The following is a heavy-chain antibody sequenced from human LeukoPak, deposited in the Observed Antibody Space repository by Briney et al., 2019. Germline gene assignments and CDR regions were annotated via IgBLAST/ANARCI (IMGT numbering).Heavy chain of an antibody. J-gene: IGHJ5*02. V-gene: IGHV4-61*02. CDR1: GGSISSGSYY. D-gene: IGHD3/OR15-3a*01. CDR2: IYTSGST. CDR3: ARIPLISPGKNWFDP. Sequence: SETLSLTCTVSGGSISSGSYYWSWIRQPAGKGLEWIGRIYTSGSTNYNPSLKSRVTMSVDTSKNQFSLKLSSVTAADTAMYYCARIPLISPGKNWFDPWGQGTLVTVSS.